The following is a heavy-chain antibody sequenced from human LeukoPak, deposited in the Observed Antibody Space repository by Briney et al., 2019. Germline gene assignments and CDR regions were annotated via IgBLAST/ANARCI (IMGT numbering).Heavy chain of an antibody. Sequence: SETLSLTCAVYGGSFSGYYWSWIRQPPGKGLEWIGSIYYSGSTYYNPSLKSRVTISVDTSKNQFSLKLSSVTAADTAVYYCAREVVEEYQLPFDYWGQGTLVTVSS. J-gene: IGHJ4*02. CDR2: IYYSGST. CDR1: GGSFSGYY. D-gene: IGHD2-2*01. CDR3: AREVVEEYQLPFDY. V-gene: IGHV4-34*01.